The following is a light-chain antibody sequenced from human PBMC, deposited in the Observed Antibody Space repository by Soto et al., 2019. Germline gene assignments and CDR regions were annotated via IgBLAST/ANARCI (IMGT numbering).Light chain of an antibody. CDR2: DAS. CDR3: QQRSNWPPGLT. Sequence: EIVLTQSPATLSWSPGERATLSCRASQSVSSYLAWYQQKPGQAPRLLIYDASNRATGIPARFSGSGSGTDFTLTISSLEPEDFAVYYWQQRSNWPPGLTFGGGTKVEIK. CDR1: QSVSSY. V-gene: IGKV3-11*01. J-gene: IGKJ4*01.